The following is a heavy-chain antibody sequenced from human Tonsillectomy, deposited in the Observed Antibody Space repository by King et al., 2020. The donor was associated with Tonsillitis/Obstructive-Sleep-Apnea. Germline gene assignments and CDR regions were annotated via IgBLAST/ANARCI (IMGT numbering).Heavy chain of an antibody. CDR1: GGTFSSDA. V-gene: IGHV1-69*12. J-gene: IGHJ4*02. CDR2: IIPIFVTA. CDR3: ARDTGYYGSAPDY. Sequence: QLVQSGAEVKKPGSSVKVSCKASGGTFSSDAISWVRQAPGQGLEWMGGIIPIFVTANYNKKFQGRVTITADESTSTAYLELSSLRAEDTAVYYCARDTGYYGSAPDYWGQGTLVTVSS. D-gene: IGHD3-10*01.